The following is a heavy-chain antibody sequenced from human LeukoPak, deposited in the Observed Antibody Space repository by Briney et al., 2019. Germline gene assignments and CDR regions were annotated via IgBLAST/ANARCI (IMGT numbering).Heavy chain of an antibody. D-gene: IGHD6-13*01. V-gene: IGHV3-30*02. CDR2: IRYDGSNK. CDR3: AKMGSSWYARDY. Sequence: PGGSLRLSCAASGFTFSSYGMHWVRQAPGKGLEWVAFIRYDGSNKYYADSVKGRFTISRGNSKNTLYLQMNTLRAEDMAVYYCAKMGSSWYARDYWGQGTLVTVSS. CDR1: GFTFSSYG. J-gene: IGHJ4*02.